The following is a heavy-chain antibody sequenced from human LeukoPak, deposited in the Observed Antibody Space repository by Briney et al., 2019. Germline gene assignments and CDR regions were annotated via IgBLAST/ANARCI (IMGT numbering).Heavy chain of an antibody. D-gene: IGHD1-26*01. CDR3: ARGRVSGSYWDYFDY. CDR1: GYTFTSYG. J-gene: IGHJ4*02. CDR2: ISAYNGNT. Sequence: ASVKVSCKASGYTFTSYGTSWVRQAPGQGLEWMGWISAYNGNTNYAQKLQGRVTMTTDTSTSTAYMELRSLRSDDTAVYYCARGRVSGSYWDYFDYWSQGTLVTVSS. V-gene: IGHV1-18*01.